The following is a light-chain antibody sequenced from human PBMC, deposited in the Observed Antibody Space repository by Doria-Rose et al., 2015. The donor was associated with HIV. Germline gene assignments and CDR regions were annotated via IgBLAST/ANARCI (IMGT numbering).Light chain of an antibody. V-gene: IGKV3-20*01. J-gene: IGKJ5*01. CDR2: DAS. CDR1: QRVKSSY. CDR3: QQYGTSRGT. Sequence: TQFPGTLSLSPGERATLSCRASQRVKSSYLAWYQQKPGQAPRLLIYDASTRATGIPDRFSGSGSGTDFTLTISRLEPEDVAVYCCQQYGTSRGTFGQGTRLEIK.